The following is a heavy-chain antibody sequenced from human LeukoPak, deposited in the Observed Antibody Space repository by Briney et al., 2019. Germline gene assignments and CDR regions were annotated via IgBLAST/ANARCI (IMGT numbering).Heavy chain of an antibody. Sequence: PGGSLRLSCAASGFTFRRYSMNWVRQAPGKGLEWVSYICSGSGTKYYADSVKGRFTISRDNAKNSLYLQMNSLRTEDAAVDYCAKDAGGYFDYWGQGTLVTVSS. CDR1: GFTFRRYS. CDR2: ICSGSGTK. V-gene: IGHV3-48*01. CDR3: AKDAGGYFDY. J-gene: IGHJ4*02. D-gene: IGHD3-10*01.